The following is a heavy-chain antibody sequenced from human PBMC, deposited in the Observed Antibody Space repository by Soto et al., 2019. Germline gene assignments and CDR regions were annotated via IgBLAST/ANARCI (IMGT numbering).Heavy chain of an antibody. Sequence: PSETLSLTCTFSGGSISSGGYYWSWIRQHPGKGLEWIGYVYNSGSTNYNPSLKSRVTISEDTSKSQFSLKVNSMTAADTAVYYCARYRREAVAGYTLDNWGQGILVTVSS. CDR3: ARYRREAVAGYTLDN. J-gene: IGHJ4*02. D-gene: IGHD6-13*01. CDR1: GGSISSGGYY. CDR2: VYNSGST. V-gene: IGHV4-61*08.